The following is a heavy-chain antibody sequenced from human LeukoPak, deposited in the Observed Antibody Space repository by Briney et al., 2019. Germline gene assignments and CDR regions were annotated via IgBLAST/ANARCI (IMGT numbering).Heavy chain of an antibody. V-gene: IGHV4-59*08. J-gene: IGHJ3*02. CDR2: IYYTGNT. CDR1: GGSISSSY. CDR3: ARKGYYDGSGFYPDAFDI. D-gene: IGHD3-22*01. Sequence: PSETLSLTCTVSGGSISSSYWSWIRQPPGKGLEWIGYIYYTGNTNYNPSLKSRVTISLDTSKNQFSLKLSSVTAADTAVYYCARKGYYDGSGFYPDAFDIWGQGTMVTLST.